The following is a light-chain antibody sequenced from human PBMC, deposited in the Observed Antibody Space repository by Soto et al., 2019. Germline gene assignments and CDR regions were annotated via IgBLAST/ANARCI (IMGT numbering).Light chain of an antibody. CDR1: QSVSSSY. J-gene: IGKJ1*01. CDR3: QQYVTSPRT. CDR2: GAS. Sequence: EIVMTQSPATLSVSPGERATLSCGASQSVSSSYVAWYQQRPGQAPRLLIYGASFRATGIPARFSGRGSGTDFTLSISRLEPEDFAVYYCQQYVTSPRTFGQGTKVDI. V-gene: IGKV3-20*01.